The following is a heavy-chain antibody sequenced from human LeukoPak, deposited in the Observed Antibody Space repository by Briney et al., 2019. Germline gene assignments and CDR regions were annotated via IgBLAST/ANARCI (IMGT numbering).Heavy chain of an antibody. Sequence: ASVKVSCKASGYTFTSYYMHWVRQAPGQGLEWMGWINPNSGGTNYAQKLQGRLTMTRDTSISTAYMELSRLRSDDTAVYYCARDYAAAGRGTFDPWGQGTLVTVSS. CDR1: GYTFTSYY. V-gene: IGHV1-2*02. J-gene: IGHJ5*02. CDR2: INPNSGGT. CDR3: ARDYAAAGRGTFDP. D-gene: IGHD6-13*01.